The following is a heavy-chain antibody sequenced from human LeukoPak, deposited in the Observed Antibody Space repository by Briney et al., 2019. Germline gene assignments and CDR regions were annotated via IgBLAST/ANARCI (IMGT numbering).Heavy chain of an antibody. CDR2: IKQDRSEK. CDR3: AELGITMIGGV. J-gene: IGHJ6*04. D-gene: IGHD3-10*02. V-gene: IGHV3-7*01. CDR1: GFTFSNYW. Sequence: GGSLRLSCAASGFTFSNYWMSWVRQAPGKGLEWVANIKQDRSEKYYVDSVKGRFTISRDNSKNTLYLQMNSLRAEDTAVYYCAELGITMIGGVWGKGTTVTISS.